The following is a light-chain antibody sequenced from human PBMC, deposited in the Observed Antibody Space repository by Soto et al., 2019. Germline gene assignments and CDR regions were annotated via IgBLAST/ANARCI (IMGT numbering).Light chain of an antibody. CDR2: DAS. Sequence: ALQLTQSPSSLSASVGDRVTITCRASQGISSALAWYQQKPGKAPKPLIYDASSLESGVPSRFSGSGSGTDFTLTISSLQPEDFATYYCQQFNSYSITFGQGTRLEIK. J-gene: IGKJ5*01. CDR3: QQFNSYSIT. V-gene: IGKV1-13*02. CDR1: QGISSA.